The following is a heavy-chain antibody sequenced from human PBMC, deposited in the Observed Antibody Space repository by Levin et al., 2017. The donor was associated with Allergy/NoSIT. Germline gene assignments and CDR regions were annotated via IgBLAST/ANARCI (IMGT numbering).Heavy chain of an antibody. CDR1: GGSISSSSYY. V-gene: IGHV4-39*01. D-gene: IGHD1-26*01. Sequence: ASETLSLTCTVSGGSISSSSYYWGWIRQPPGKGLEWIGSIYYSGSTYYNPSLKSRVTISVDTSKNQFSLKLSSVTAADTAVYYCARLGSYVLDYWGQGTLVTVSS. J-gene: IGHJ4*02. CDR3: ARLGSYVLDY. CDR2: IYYSGST.